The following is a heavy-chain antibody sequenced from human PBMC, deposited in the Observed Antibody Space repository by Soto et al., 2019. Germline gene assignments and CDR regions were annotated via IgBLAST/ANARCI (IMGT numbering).Heavy chain of an antibody. V-gene: IGHV3-30*18. CDR3: AKGREYDILTGYPLNYYDAMDV. D-gene: IGHD3-9*01. CDR2: ISYDGSNR. J-gene: IGHJ6*02. Sequence: QPXGSLRLSCAASGFTFNKYGMHWVRQAPGKGLDWVAEISYDGSNRYYADSGKGRFTISRDNSNNTLYLQMNSLRGEDTAVYSCAKGREYDILTGYPLNYYDAMDVWGQGTTVTVSS. CDR1: GFTFNKYG.